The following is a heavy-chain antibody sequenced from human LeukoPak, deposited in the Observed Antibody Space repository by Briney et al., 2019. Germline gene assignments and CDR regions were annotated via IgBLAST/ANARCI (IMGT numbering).Heavy chain of an antibody. CDR2: ISSTSGYI. CDR1: GFSFSIYT. J-gene: IGHJ4*02. CDR3: VRAAYGDGRIDY. D-gene: IGHD4-17*01. V-gene: IGHV3-21*01. Sequence: PGGSLRLSCAASGFSFSIYTVNWVRQAPGKGLEWVSSISSTSGYIYYADSVKGRFTISRDNAKNTLYLQMNSLRAEDTAVYYCVRAAYGDGRIDYWGQGTLVTVSS.